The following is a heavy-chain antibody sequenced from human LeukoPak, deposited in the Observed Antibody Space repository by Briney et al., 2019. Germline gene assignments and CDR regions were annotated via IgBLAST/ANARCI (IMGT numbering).Heavy chain of an antibody. CDR3: ARRYYYDSSGYYSGFGFDP. V-gene: IGHV3-7*01. D-gene: IGHD3-22*01. CDR1: GFIFSSNW. Sequence: PGGSLRLSCAASGFIFSSNWMSWVRQAPGKGLEWVANIKQDGSEKYYVDSVKGRFTISRDNAKNSLYLQMNSLRAEDTAVYYCARRYYYDSSGYYSGFGFDPWGQGTLVTVSS. J-gene: IGHJ5*02. CDR2: IKQDGSEK.